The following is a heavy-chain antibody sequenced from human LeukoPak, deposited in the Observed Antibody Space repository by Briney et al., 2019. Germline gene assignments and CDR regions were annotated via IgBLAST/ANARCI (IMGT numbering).Heavy chain of an antibody. CDR1: GFTFSSYW. D-gene: IGHD2-15*01. Sequence: GGSLRLSCAASGFTFSSYWMSWVRQAPGKGLEWVANIKQDGSEKYYVDSVKGRFTISRDNAKNSLYLQMNSLRAEDTAVYYCARVRVLYSSYYFDYWGQGTLVTVSS. CDR3: ARVRVLYSSYYFDY. J-gene: IGHJ4*02. CDR2: IKQDGSEK. V-gene: IGHV3-7*01.